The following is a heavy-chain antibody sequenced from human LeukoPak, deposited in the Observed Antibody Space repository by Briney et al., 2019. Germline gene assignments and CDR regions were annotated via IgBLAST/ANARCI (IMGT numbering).Heavy chain of an antibody. CDR2: IYYSGST. CDR3: ARAPYYYDSGGYYYLQYYFDY. Sequence: SETLSLTCTVSGGSISSSSYYWGWIRQPPGKGLEWIGSIYYSGSTYYNPSLKSRVTISVDTSKNQFSLKLSSVTAADTAVFYCARAPYYYDSGGYYYLQYYFDYWGQGTLVTVSS. V-gene: IGHV4-39*07. D-gene: IGHD3-22*01. J-gene: IGHJ4*02. CDR1: GGSISSSSYY.